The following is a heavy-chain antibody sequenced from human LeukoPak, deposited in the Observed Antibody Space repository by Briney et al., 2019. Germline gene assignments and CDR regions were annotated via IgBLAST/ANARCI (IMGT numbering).Heavy chain of an antibody. D-gene: IGHD2-15*01. CDR2: ISSSSSYI. V-gene: IGHV3-21*01. CDR3: ARGRSRYCSGGSCYSDY. CDR1: GFTFSSYS. J-gene: IGHJ4*02. Sequence: GGSLRLSCAASGFTFSSYSMNWVRQAPGKGLEWVSSISSSSSYIYYADSVKGRFTISRDNAKNPLYLQMNSLRAEDTAVYYCARGRSRYCSGGSCYSDYWGQGTLVTVSS.